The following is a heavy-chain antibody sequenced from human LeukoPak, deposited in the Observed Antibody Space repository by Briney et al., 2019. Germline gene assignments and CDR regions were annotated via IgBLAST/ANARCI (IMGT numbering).Heavy chain of an antibody. D-gene: IGHD5-24*01. Sequence: GGSLRLSCAASGFTISTYAMTWVRQAPGKGLEWVSSITSSGATTYYADSVKGRFTISRDISKNTSYLQMNSLTAEDSAVYYCAKEFIAGDGHVDCGSWGQGTLVTVSS. J-gene: IGHJ4*02. CDR2: ITSSGATT. V-gene: IGHV3-23*01. CDR1: GFTISTYA. CDR3: AKEFIAGDGHVDCGS.